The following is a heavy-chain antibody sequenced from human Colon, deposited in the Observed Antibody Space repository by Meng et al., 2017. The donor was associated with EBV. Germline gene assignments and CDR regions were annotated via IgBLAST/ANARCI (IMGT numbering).Heavy chain of an antibody. V-gene: IGHV4-31*03. D-gene: IGHD6-19*01. J-gene: IGHJ4*02. CDR1: GGSVSSGGYY. CDR2: IYYSGST. Sequence: AQLQEAGPGLVKPSQTLSLTFTVSGGSVSSGGYYWTWIRQHPGKGLEWFGHIYYSGSTFYNPSLKRRVIISIDTSKNQFSLNLRSVTAADTAVYYCARVSSGWDYFDYWGQGTLVTVFS. CDR3: ARVSSGWDYFDY.